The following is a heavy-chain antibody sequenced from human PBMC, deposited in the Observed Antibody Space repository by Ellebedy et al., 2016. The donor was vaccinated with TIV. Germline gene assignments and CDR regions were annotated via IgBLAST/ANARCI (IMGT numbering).Heavy chain of an antibody. D-gene: IGHD3-10*01. CDR2: GYT. Sequence: GESLKISCTASGFIVSTNHMSWVRQAPGKGLEWVGGYTNYADSVTGRFTISTHNSRNTLYLQMTNLTTEDTAVYYCAKGSFPFGDKSERIYSFQYWGQGTLVTVSS. J-gene: IGHJ4*02. V-gene: IGHV3-53*04. CDR1: GFIVSTNH. CDR3: AKGSFPFGDKSERIYSFQY.